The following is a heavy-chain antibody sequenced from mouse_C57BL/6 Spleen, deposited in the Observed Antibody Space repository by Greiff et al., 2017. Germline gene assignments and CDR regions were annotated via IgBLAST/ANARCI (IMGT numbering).Heavy chain of an antibody. D-gene: IGHD2-1*01. CDR3: ARYRGNSYAMDY. CDR1: GYTFTSYW. Sequence: QVQLQQPGAELVKPGASVKLSCKASGYTFTSYWMQWVKQRPGQGLAWIGEIDPSDSYTNYNQKFKGKATLTVDTSSSTAYMQLSSLTSEDSAVYYCARYRGNSYAMDYWGQGTSVTVSS. CDR2: IDPSDSYT. V-gene: IGHV1-50*01. J-gene: IGHJ4*01.